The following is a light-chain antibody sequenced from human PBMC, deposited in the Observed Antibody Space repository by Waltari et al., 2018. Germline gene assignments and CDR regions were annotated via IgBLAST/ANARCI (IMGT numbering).Light chain of an antibody. CDR1: QSVSRS. V-gene: IGKV3-20*01. Sequence: DIVLTQSPGTMSLSPGERATLSCRASQSVSRSLACYQQKPGQAPRLLIYGSSSRATGVPDRFSGSGSGTDFSLTISRLEPEDFAVYYCQHYVRLPVSFGQGTKVEIK. J-gene: IGKJ1*01. CDR2: GSS. CDR3: QHYVRLPVS.